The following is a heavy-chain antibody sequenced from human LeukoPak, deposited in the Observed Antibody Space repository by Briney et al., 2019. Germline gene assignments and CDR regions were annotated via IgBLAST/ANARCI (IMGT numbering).Heavy chain of an antibody. CDR1: GFTFSSYS. J-gene: IGHJ5*02. CDR2: IWYDGSNK. Sequence: GGSLRLSCAASGFTFSSYSMNWVRQAPGKGLEWVAVIWYDGSNKYYADSVKGRFTISRDNSKNTLYLQMNSLRAEDTAVYYCARGAPLVASSWFDPWGQGTLVTVSS. CDR3: ARGAPLVASSWFDP. V-gene: IGHV3-33*08. D-gene: IGHD5-12*01.